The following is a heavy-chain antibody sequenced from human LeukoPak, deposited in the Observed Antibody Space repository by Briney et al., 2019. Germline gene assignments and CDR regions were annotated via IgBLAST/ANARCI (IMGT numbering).Heavy chain of an antibody. J-gene: IGHJ6*03. D-gene: IGHD2/OR15-2a*01. Sequence: PGGSLRLSCAASGFTFRNYDTHWVRQASGKGLEWVSVIDTAGDRNYPVSVKGRFTVSRENAKSSLYLQMNNLRAGDPAVYYCARGGSLYDASYYYYLDVWGKGTRVTVSS. V-gene: IGHV3-13*01. CDR2: IDTAGDR. CDR3: ARGGSLYDASYYYYLDV. CDR1: GFTFRNYD.